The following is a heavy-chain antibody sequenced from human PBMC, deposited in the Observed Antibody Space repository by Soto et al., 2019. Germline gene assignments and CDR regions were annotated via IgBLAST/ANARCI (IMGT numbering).Heavy chain of an antibody. J-gene: IGHJ4*02. Sequence: QVQLVQSGIEVKEPGSSVRVSCQVSGSTFNNFAFSWVRQAPGHGPEWMGGIVVDSNTAEYSQRFQDRVTITADTSTYTLYMELGSLTFEDTAVYYCARAIKRWEVNYYFDFWGQGTLVTVSS. CDR3: ARAIKRWEVNYYFDF. CDR1: GSTFNNFA. V-gene: IGHV1-69*06. D-gene: IGHD1-26*01. CDR2: IVVDSNTA.